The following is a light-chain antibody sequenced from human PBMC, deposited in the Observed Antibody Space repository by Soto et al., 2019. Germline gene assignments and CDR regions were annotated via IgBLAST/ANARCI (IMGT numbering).Light chain of an antibody. Sequence: DIQMTQSPSSLSASVGDRVTITCRASQGIRNDLGWYQQKPGKAPKRLIYAASSLQSGVPSRFSGSGSGTEFTLTIGSLQPDDFANYYCQQYDTYFRYTFGQGTKLDIK. CDR2: AAS. V-gene: IGKV1-17*01. CDR1: QGIRND. CDR3: QQYDTYFRYT. J-gene: IGKJ2*01.